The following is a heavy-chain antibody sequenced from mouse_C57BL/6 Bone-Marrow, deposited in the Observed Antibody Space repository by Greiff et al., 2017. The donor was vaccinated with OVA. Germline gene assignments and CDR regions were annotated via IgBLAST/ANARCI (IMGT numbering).Heavy chain of an antibody. D-gene: IGHD1-1*01. CDR3: ARSSFITTVVGYFDV. Sequence: VQLKESGGGLVQPGGSLSLSCAASGFTFTDYYMSWVRQPPGKALEWLGFIRNKANGYTTEYSASVKGRFTISRDNSQSILYLQMNALRAEDSATYYCARSSFITTVVGYFDVWGTGTTVTVSS. J-gene: IGHJ1*03. CDR2: IRNKANGYTT. V-gene: IGHV7-3*01. CDR1: GFTFTDYY.